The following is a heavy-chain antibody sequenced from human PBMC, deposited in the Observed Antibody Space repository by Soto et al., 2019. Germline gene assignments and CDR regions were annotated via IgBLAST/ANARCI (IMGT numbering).Heavy chain of an antibody. V-gene: IGHV4-59*01. J-gene: IGHJ3*02. CDR2: IYSSGST. CDR3: ARGAAAFDI. D-gene: IGHD6-25*01. Sequence: SETLSLTCTVSCGSIRSYYWSWIRQPPGKGLEWIGYIYSSGSTNYNPSLKSRVTISVDTSKSQFSLKLSSVTAADTAVYYCARGAAAFDIWGRGTMVTVSS. CDR1: CGSIRSYY.